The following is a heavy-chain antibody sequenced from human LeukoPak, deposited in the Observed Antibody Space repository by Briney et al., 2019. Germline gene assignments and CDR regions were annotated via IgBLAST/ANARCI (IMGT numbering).Heavy chain of an antibody. J-gene: IGHJ1*01. CDR1: GFTFSNYA. CDR2: ISASGGTT. D-gene: IGHD6-19*01. CDR3: AKDRDSDWTSKYFQD. Sequence: PGGSLRLSCAASGFTFSNYAMSWVRQAPGKGLEWVSAISASGGTTYYADSVKGRTTISRDISKNTLYLQMNSLRAEDTAVYYCAKDRDSDWTSKYFQDWGQGTLVTVSS. V-gene: IGHV3-23*01.